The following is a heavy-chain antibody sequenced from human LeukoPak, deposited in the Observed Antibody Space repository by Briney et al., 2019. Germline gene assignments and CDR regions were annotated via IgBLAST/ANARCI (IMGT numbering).Heavy chain of an antibody. CDR1: GFTFSDYT. J-gene: IGHJ3*02. V-gene: IGHV3-33*01. D-gene: IGHD6-13*01. CDR2: IWHDGTYI. Sequence: GGSLRLSCPASGFTFSDYTMQWLRQAPGKGLEWVAVIWHDGTYISYGDSVRGRFTISRDNSKNTLYLQMNSLRAEDTAVYYCAREGPTTAVGSGAPDIWGLGTMVTVSS. CDR3: AREGPTTAVGSGAPDI.